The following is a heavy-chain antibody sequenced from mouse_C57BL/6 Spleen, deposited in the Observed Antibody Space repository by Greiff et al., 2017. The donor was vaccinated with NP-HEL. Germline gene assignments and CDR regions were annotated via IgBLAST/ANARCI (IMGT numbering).Heavy chain of an antibody. D-gene: IGHD2-2*01. CDR3: TTGGYRSHFDY. V-gene: IGHV14-4*01. J-gene: IGHJ2*01. Sequence: EVQLQQSGAELVRPGASVKLSCTASGFNIKDDYMHWVKQRPEQGLEWIGWIDPEIGDTEYASKFQGKATITADTSSNTAYLQLSSLTSEDTAVYYCTTGGYRSHFDYWGQGTTLTVSS. CDR1: GFNIKDDY. CDR2: IDPEIGDT.